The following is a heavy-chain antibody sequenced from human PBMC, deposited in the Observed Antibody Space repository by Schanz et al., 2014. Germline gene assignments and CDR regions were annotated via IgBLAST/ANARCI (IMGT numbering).Heavy chain of an antibody. CDR3: GRRGRQQVAPQDYHYGMDV. J-gene: IGHJ6*02. V-gene: IGHV3-30*02. CDR2: IQLDGSEI. Sequence: QVLLVESGGGVVQPGGSLRVSCAASGFNFHYYGMHWVRQAPGKGSEWVAFIQLDGSEIYYTDSVKGRFTVSRDNSRNILYLEMNSLRPEDTAVYYCGRRGRQQVAPQDYHYGMDVWGQGTTVSVSS. CDR1: GFNFHYYG. D-gene: IGHD6-13*01.